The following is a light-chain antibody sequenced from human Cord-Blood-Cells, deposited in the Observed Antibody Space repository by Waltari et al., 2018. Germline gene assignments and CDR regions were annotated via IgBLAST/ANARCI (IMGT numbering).Light chain of an antibody. CDR3: QAWDSSTVV. V-gene: IGLV3-1*01. CDR1: KLGDKY. CDR2: QDS. Sequence: SYELTQPPSVSVSPGQTASITCSGDKLGDKYACWYQQKPGQSPVLVIYQDSKRSSGTPERFSGSNCGNTATLTISGTQAMDEADYYCQAWDSSTVVFGGGTKLTVL. J-gene: IGLJ2*01.